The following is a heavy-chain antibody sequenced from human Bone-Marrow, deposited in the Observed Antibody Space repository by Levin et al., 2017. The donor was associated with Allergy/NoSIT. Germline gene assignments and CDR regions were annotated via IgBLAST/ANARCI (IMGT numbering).Heavy chain of an antibody. CDR2: IAHDESSE. Sequence: GESLKISCAASGSTFSRYVMHWVRQAPGKGLEWVAVIAHDESSESYADSVKGRFTISRDNPKNTLYLQMNSLRDEDTAVYYCATAGHTSGYADAFEFWGQGTMVTVSS. J-gene: IGHJ3*01. D-gene: IGHD3-22*01. CDR3: ATAGHTSGYADAFEF. CDR1: GSTFSRYV. V-gene: IGHV3-30*04.